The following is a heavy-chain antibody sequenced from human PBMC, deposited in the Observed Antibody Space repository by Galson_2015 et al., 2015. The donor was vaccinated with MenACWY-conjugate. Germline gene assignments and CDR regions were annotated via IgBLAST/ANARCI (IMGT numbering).Heavy chain of an antibody. D-gene: IGHD5-18*01. J-gene: IGHJ4*02. CDR2: INWDGSTT. V-gene: IGHV3-74*01. CDR3: ARGGGYSYGHIDY. Sequence: SLRLGCAASGFTLTSYWMHWVGQAPGTGLVWVSHINWDGSTTSHADSVKGRFSISRDHAQNTLYLQMNSLTAEDTAVYYCARGGGYSYGHIDYWGQGALVTVSS. CDR1: GFTLTSYW.